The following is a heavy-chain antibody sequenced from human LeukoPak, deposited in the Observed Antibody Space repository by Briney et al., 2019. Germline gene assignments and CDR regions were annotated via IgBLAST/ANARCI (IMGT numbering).Heavy chain of an antibody. D-gene: IGHD4-17*01. CDR3: ARGKRGVYGDYNWFDP. CDR2: IYYSGST. V-gene: IGHV4-30-4*01. Sequence: SETLSLTCTVSGGSISSGDYYWSWIRQPPGKGLEWIGYIYYSGSTYYNPSLKSRVTISVDTSKNQFSLKLSSVTAADTAVYYCARGKRGVYGDYNWFDPWGQGTLVTVSS. J-gene: IGHJ5*02. CDR1: GGSISSGDYY.